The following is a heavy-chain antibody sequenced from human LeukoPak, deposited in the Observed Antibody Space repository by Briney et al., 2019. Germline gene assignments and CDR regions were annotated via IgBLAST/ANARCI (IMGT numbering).Heavy chain of an antibody. J-gene: IGHJ4*02. CDR3: ARYSSSSTYFDC. V-gene: IGHV1-2*06. Sequence: ASVKVSCKASGYTFTGYYMHWVRQAPGQGLEWMGRINPNSGGTNYAQKFQGRVTMTRDTSISTAYMELSRLRSDDTAVYYCARYSSSSTYFDCWGQGTLVTVSS. CDR1: GYTFTGYY. D-gene: IGHD6-13*01. CDR2: INPNSGGT.